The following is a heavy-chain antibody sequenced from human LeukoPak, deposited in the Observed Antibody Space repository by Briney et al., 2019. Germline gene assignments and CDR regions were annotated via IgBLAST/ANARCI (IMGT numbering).Heavy chain of an antibody. D-gene: IGHD7-27*01. CDR2: INPNSGGT. Sequence: ASVKLSCTASGYTFTGYYMHWVRQAPGQGLEWMGWINPNSGGTNYAQKFQGSVTMTRHTSISTAYMELSRLRSDDTAVYYCARADKLGPTEYWGQGTLVTVSS. V-gene: IGHV1-2*02. CDR3: ARADKLGPTEY. CDR1: GYTFTGYY. J-gene: IGHJ4*02.